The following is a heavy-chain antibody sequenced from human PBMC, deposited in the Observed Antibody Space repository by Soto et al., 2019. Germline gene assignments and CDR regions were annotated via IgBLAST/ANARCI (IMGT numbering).Heavy chain of an antibody. Sequence: GGSLRLSCAASRFTFSSYEMNWVRQAPGKGLEWVSYISSSGSTIYYADSVKGRFTISRDNAKNSLYLQMNSLRAEDTAVYYCARDRYYDFWSGYYTPFGMDVWGQGTTVTVSS. D-gene: IGHD3-3*01. CDR3: ARDRYYDFWSGYYTPFGMDV. CDR1: RFTFSSYE. J-gene: IGHJ6*02. CDR2: ISSSGSTI. V-gene: IGHV3-48*03.